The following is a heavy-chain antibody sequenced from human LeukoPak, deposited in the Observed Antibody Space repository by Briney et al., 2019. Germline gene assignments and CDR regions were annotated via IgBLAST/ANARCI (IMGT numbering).Heavy chain of an antibody. CDR3: LSGSSSGWGFDY. CDR1: GFTFSASA. J-gene: IGHJ4*02. D-gene: IGHD6-19*01. CDR2: IRSKANSYAT. Sequence: GGSLRLSCAASGFTFSASAMHWVRQASGKGLEWVGRIRSKANSYATAYAASVNGRFTISRDDSRNTAYLQMNSLKTEDTTMYYCLSGSSSGWGFDYWGQGTLVTVSS. V-gene: IGHV3-73*01.